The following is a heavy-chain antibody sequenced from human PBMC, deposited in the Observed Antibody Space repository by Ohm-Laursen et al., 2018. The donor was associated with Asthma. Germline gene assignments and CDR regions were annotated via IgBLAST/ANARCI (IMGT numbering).Heavy chain of an antibody. CDR2: IYYSGST. J-gene: IGHJ3*02. Sequence: SETLSLTCTVSGGSISTYSWSWLRQPPGKGLEWIGNIYYSGSTNYNPSLKSRVTISVDTSKNQFSLRVSSVTSADTAVYYCARVTGDYDFDMWGQGTMVTVSS. V-gene: IGHV4-59*01. D-gene: IGHD4-17*01. CDR1: GGSISTYS. CDR3: ARVTGDYDFDM.